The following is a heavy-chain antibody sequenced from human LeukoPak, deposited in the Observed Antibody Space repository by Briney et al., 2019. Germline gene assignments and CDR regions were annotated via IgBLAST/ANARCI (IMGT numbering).Heavy chain of an antibody. CDR2: INPSGGST. Sequence: ASVTVSCKASGYTFTSYYMHWVRQAPGQGLEWMGIINPSGGSTSYAQKFQGRVTMTRDTSTSTVYMELSSLRSEDTAVYYCARDSAFGYSYGPGGAGYWGQGTLVTVSS. V-gene: IGHV1-46*01. CDR3: ARDSAFGYSYGPGGAGY. D-gene: IGHD5-18*01. CDR1: GYTFTSYY. J-gene: IGHJ4*02.